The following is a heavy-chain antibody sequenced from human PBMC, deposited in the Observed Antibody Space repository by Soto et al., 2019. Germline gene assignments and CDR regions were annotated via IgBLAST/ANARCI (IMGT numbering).Heavy chain of an antibody. J-gene: IGHJ4*02. CDR3: ARAPKVSGSSQTRPDF. CDR1: GVSISSSGYY. CDR2: ISQSGNT. Sequence: SETLSLTCTVSGVSISSSGYYWSWIRQPPGKGLEWIGEISQSGNTNYSPSLKSRVSISIDTSKKQFSLNLASVSAADTAVYYCARAPKVSGSSQTRPDFWGPGTLVTVSS. D-gene: IGHD6-6*01. V-gene: IGHV4-39*07.